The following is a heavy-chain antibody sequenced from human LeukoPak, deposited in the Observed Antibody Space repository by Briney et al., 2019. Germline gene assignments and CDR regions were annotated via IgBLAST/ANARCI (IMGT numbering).Heavy chain of an antibody. CDR3: ARDEDYNSGSYIDC. V-gene: IGHV3-9*01. D-gene: IGHD3-10*01. J-gene: IGHJ4*02. Sequence: PGGSLRLSCEASGFTFIDHAMHWVRQAPGKGLEWVSGISWNSGGIGYADSVKGRFTISRDNAENSLYLQMSSLRIEDTALYYCARDEDYNSGSYIDCWGQGTLVTVSS. CDR2: ISWNSGGI. CDR1: GFTFIDHA.